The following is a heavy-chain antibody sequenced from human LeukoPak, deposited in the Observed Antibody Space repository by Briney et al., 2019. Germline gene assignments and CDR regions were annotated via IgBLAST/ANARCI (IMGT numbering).Heavy chain of an antibody. CDR1: GYTFSDFS. CDR3: VRLRRNSDRSGYYYYYDY. Sequence: GGSLRLSCAASGYTFSDFSVNWVRPAPGKGLEWVSSISVRSNYRYYADSVRGRFTISRDDARDSLFLQMNSLRAEDTAVYFCVRLRRNSDRSGYYYYYDYWGQGTLVTVSS. D-gene: IGHD3-22*01. J-gene: IGHJ4*02. V-gene: IGHV3-21*01. CDR2: ISVRSNYR.